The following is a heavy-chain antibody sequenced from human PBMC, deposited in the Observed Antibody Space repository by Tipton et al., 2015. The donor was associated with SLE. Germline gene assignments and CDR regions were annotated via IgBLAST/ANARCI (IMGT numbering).Heavy chain of an antibody. D-gene: IGHD6-13*01. J-gene: IGHJ3*02. CDR1: GGSISSYY. Sequence: LRLSCTVSGGSISSYYWSWIRQPPGKGLEWIGYIYYSGSTNYNPSLKSRVTISVDTSKNQFSLKLSSVTAADTAVYYCARGAADAFDIWGQGTMVTVSS. CDR2: IYYSGST. CDR3: ARGAADAFDI. V-gene: IGHV4-59*01.